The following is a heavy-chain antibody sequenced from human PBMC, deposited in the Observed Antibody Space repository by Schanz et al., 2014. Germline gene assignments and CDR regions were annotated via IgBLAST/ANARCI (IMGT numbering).Heavy chain of an antibody. CDR2: ISVYNHNK. V-gene: IGHV1-18*01. CDR3: ARDRRFFDRDDLYYFDS. J-gene: IGHJ4*02. Sequence: QVQLVQSGAEVTKPGASVKVSCKASGYTFTTYAMSWVRQAPGQGLEWVGWISVYNHNKEYDQKFQGRVTMTTDTSTSTAYMALTDLRSDDTAVYYCARDRRFFDRDDLYYFDSWGQGILVTVSS. D-gene: IGHD3-3*01. CDR1: GYTFTTYA.